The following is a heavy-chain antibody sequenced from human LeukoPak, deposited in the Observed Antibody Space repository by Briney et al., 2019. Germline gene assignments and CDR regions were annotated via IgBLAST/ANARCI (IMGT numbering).Heavy chain of an antibody. CDR3: ASIQETTVTTHYYYGMDV. J-gene: IGHJ6*02. Sequence: SETLSLTCTVSGGSVSNYYWSWIRQPPGKGLEWIGYIYYSGSTNYNPSLKSRVTISVDTSKNQFSLKLSSVTAADTAVYYCASIQETTVTTHYYYGMDVWGQGTTVTVSS. CDR2: IYYSGST. CDR1: GGSVSNYY. D-gene: IGHD4-17*01. V-gene: IGHV4-59*02.